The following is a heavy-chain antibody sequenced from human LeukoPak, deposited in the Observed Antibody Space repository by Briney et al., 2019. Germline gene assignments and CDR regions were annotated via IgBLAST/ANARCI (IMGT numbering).Heavy chain of an antibody. J-gene: IGHJ6*03. D-gene: IGHD6-19*01. CDR2: ISSSGSTI. CDR1: GFTFSSYE. CDR3: ARDNFIPPSGWYRNYYYYYYMDV. Sequence: GGSLRLSCGASGFTFSSYEMNWVRQAPGKVLEWVSYISSSGSTIYYADSVKGRFTISRDNSKNTLYLQMNSLRAEDTAAYYCARDNFIPPSGWYRNYYYYYYMDVWGKGTTVTVSS. V-gene: IGHV3-48*03.